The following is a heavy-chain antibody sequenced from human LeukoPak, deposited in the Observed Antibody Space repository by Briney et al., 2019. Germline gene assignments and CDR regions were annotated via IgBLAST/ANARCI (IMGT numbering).Heavy chain of an antibody. CDR2: INPNSGGT. J-gene: IGHJ4*02. CDR1: GYTFTGYY. Sequence: GASVKVSCKASGYTFTGYYMHWVRQAPGHGREWMGWINPNSGGTNYAQKFQGRVTMTRDTSISTAYMELSRLRSDDTAVYYCARDRIAAAGTCDYWGQGTLVTVSS. CDR3: ARDRIAAAGTCDY. V-gene: IGHV1-2*02. D-gene: IGHD6-13*01.